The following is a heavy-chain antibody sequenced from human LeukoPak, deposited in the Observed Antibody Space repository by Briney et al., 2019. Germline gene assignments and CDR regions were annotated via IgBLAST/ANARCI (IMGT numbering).Heavy chain of an antibody. CDR3: ARAGCCSTSCYVWGNWFDP. V-gene: IGHV3-30*04. CDR1: GFTFSSYA. CDR2: ISYDGSNK. Sequence: GRSLRLSCAASGFTFSSYAMHWVRQAPGKGLEWVAVISYDGSNKYYADSVKGRFTISRDNSKNTLYLQMNSLRAEDTAVYYCARAGCCSTSCYVWGNWFDPWGQGTLVTVSS. D-gene: IGHD2-2*01. J-gene: IGHJ5*02.